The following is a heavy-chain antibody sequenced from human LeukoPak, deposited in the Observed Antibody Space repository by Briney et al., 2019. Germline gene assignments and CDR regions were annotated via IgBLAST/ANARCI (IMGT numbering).Heavy chain of an antibody. D-gene: IGHD6-13*01. CDR1: GYTFTSYG. V-gene: IGHV1-18*01. J-gene: IGHJ5*02. CDR3: ARVKYSSSRRWFDP. Sequence: ASVKVSCKASGYTFTSYGISWARQAPGQGLGWMGWISAYNGNTNYAQKLQGRVTMTTDTSTSTAYMELRSLRSDDTAVYYCARVKYSSSRRWFDPWGQGTLVTVSS. CDR2: ISAYNGNT.